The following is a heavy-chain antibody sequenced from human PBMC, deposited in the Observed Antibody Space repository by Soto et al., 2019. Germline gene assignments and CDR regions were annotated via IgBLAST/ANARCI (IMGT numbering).Heavy chain of an antibody. CDR1: GFTFSSYA. D-gene: IGHD3-16*02. Sequence: PGGSLRLSCAASGFTFSSYAMSWVRQAPGKGLEWVSAISGSGGSTYYADSVKGRFTISRDNSKNTLYLQMNSLRAEDTAVYYCAKGDSPDYIWGSYRHGIDYWGQGTLVTVSS. CDR2: ISGSGGST. CDR3: AKGDSPDYIWGSYRHGIDY. J-gene: IGHJ4*02. V-gene: IGHV3-23*01.